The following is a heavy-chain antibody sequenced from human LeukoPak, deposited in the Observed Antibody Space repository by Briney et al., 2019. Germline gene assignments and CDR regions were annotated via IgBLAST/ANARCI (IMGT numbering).Heavy chain of an antibody. D-gene: IGHD6-19*01. CDR1: GYTFTSYD. V-gene: IGHV1-8*03. CDR2: INPNSGNT. J-gene: IGHJ4*02. Sequence: ASVKVSCKASGYTFTSYDIHWVRQAPGQGLEWMGWINPNSGNTGYAQKFQGRVTITRDISISTAYMELSSLRSEDTAVYYCARSSGWYSVDYWGQGTLVTVSS. CDR3: ARSSGWYSVDY.